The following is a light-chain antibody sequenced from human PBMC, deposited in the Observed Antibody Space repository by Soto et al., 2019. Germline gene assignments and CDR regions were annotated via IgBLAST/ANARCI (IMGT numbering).Light chain of an antibody. V-gene: IGKV1-5*03. CDR2: KAS. CDR3: QHYNSYSPA. J-gene: IGKJ1*01. Sequence: DIQMTQSPSTLSGSVGDRVTITCRASQTISSWLAWYQQKPGKAPKLLIYKASTLKSGGPSRFSGSGSGTEFTLTISSLDSDDVANYYCQHYNSYSPAFGQGTKVELK. CDR1: QTISSW.